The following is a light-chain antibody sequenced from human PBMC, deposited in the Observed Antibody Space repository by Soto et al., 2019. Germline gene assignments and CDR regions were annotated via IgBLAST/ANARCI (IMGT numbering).Light chain of an antibody. CDR2: DVS. CDR1: QNVTTW. J-gene: IGKJ1*01. Sequence: DIQMTQSPSTLSASVGDRVTITCRASQNVTTWLAWYQHKPGKAPKLLLYDVSNLESGVPSRFSGSGSGTECTLTISSLQSDDFATYFCQQYDSYRTFGQGTKVEIK. CDR3: QQYDSYRT. V-gene: IGKV1-5*01.